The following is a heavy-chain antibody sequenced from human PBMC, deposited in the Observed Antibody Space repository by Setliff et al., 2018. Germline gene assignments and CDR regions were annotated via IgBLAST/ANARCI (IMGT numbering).Heavy chain of an antibody. CDR3: ARHENDYGDYDDAFDI. Sequence: SETLSLTCTVSGGSISSDYWSWIRQSPGKGLEWIGYIYYSGTTNYNPSLKSRVIISVDTSKTQFSLRLSSVTAADTAVYYCARHENDYGDYDDAFDIWGQGTMVTVSS. D-gene: IGHD4-17*01. J-gene: IGHJ3*02. CDR2: IYYSGTT. V-gene: IGHV4-59*08. CDR1: GGSISSDY.